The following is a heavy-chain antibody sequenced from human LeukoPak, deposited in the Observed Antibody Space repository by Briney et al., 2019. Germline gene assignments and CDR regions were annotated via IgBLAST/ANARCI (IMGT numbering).Heavy chain of an antibody. J-gene: IGHJ4*02. V-gene: IGHV3-23*01. CDR1: GFTFSSYA. Sequence: PGGSLRLSCAASGFTFSSYAMSWVRQAPGKGLEWVSALSGSGGSTYYADSVKGRFTISRDNSKNTLYLQMNSLRAEDTAVYYCAKEWRYSSSWYQYYFDSWGQGALVTVSS. CDR2: LSGSGGST. CDR3: AKEWRYSSSWYQYYFDS. D-gene: IGHD6-13*01.